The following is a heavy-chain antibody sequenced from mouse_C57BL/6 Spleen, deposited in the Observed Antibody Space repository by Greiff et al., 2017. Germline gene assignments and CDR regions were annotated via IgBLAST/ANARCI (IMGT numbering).Heavy chain of an antibody. CDR1: GYTFTSYW. V-gene: IGHV1-69*01. J-gene: IGHJ2*01. D-gene: IGHD4-1*01. Sequence: QVQLKQPGAELVMPGASVKLSCKASGYTFTSYWMHWVKQRPGQGLEWIGEIDPSDSYTNYNQKFKGKSTLTVDKSSSTAYMQLSSLTSEDSAVYYCARSLNWDDFDYWGQGTTLTVSS. CDR3: ARSLNWDDFDY. CDR2: IDPSDSYT.